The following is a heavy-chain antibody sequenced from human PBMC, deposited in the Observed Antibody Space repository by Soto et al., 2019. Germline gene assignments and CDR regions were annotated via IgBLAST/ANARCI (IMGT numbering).Heavy chain of an antibody. CDR2: IIPILGIA. CDR3: ARDTMGSSGYYYFDY. J-gene: IGHJ4*02. D-gene: IGHD3-22*01. CDR1: GGTFSSYT. V-gene: IGHV1-69*04. Sequence: SVKVSCKASGGTFSSYTISWVRQAPGQGLEWMGRIIPILGIANYAQKFQGRVTIAADKSTSTAYMELSSLRSEDTAVYYCARDTMGSSGYYYFDYWGRGTLVTVSS.